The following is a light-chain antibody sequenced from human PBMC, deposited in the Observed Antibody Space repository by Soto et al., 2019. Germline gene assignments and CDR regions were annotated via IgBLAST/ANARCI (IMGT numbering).Light chain of an antibody. Sequence: EIVLTQSPGVLSLSPGERATLSCRASQSVSSSYLAWYQQKPGQAPRLLIYGASSRATGIPDRFSGSGSGTDFTLTISRLEPEDFAVYYCQQYSSSPPTWTFGQGTKVEIK. CDR2: GAS. CDR1: QSVSSSY. J-gene: IGKJ1*01. V-gene: IGKV3-20*01. CDR3: QQYSSSPPTWT.